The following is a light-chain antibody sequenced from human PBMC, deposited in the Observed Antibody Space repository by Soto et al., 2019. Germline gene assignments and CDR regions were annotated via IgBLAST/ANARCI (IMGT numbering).Light chain of an antibody. J-gene: IGKJ5*01. V-gene: IGKV1-9*01. CDR2: AAS. CDR1: QGIGSY. Sequence: DIQLTQSPSFLSASVGDRVSITCRASQGIGSYLAWYQQKPGQAPKLLIYAASTLQSGVPSRFSGSGSGTEFTLTISSLQPEDFATYYCQQLNSYPLITFGQGTRLEI. CDR3: QQLNSYPLIT.